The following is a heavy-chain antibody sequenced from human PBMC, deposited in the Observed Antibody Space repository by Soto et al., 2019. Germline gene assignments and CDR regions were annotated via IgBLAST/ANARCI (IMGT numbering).Heavy chain of an antibody. J-gene: IGHJ6*02. CDR1: GYTFPSYG. D-gene: IGHD2-2*01. Sequence: ASVKVSCKASGYTFPSYGFSWVRQAPGQGLERMGWISGYNGNANSAQKLQGRVTLTTDTSTSTAYMELRSLRSDDTAVYYCARYCISTSCPYGMDVWGQGTTVTVSS. CDR2: ISGYNGNA. CDR3: ARYCISTSCPYGMDV. V-gene: IGHV1-18*01.